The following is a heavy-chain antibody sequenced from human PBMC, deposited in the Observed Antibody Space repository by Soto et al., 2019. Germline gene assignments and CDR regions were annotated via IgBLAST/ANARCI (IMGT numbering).Heavy chain of an antibody. Sequence: GGSLRLSCAASGFIFSNAWMNWVRQAPGKGLEWVGRIKRKTNCGTTDYAAPVNGRFTISRDDSKNTLYLEMNSLKTDDTAVYYCTTVFYDSSGNPDYWGQGTLVTVSS. CDR1: GFIFSNAW. D-gene: IGHD3-22*01. V-gene: IGHV3-15*07. CDR3: TTVFYDSSGNPDY. J-gene: IGHJ4*02. CDR2: IKRKTNCGTT.